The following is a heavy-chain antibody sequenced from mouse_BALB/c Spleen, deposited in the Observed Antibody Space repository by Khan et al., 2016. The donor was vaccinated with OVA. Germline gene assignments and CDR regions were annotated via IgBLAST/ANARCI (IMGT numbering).Heavy chain of an antibody. D-gene: IGHD2-2*01. J-gene: IGHJ3*01. CDR3: ATLYGYPFAY. CDR1: GFNIQDTY. V-gene: IGHV14-3*02. CDR2: FDPANGDI. Sequence: VRLQQPGAELVKPGASVKLSCTASGFNIQDTYMPWVTQSPEQGPGGIGRFDPANGDIKYHPKFQDKATITADTSSNTAYLQVNSLTYEDTAVYYCATLYGYPFAYWGQGTLVSVSA.